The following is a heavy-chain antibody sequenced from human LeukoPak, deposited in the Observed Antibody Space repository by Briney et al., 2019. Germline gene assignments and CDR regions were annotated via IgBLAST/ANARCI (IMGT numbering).Heavy chain of an antibody. D-gene: IGHD2-2*01. J-gene: IGHJ4*02. CDR1: GFTFSSYG. V-gene: IGHV3-7*01. CDR2: IKQDGSEK. CDR3: ARGSGLVPELFFDC. Sequence: GGSLRLSCAASGFTFSSYGMSWVRQAPGKGLEWVANIKQDGSEKYYVDSVKGRFTISRDNAKNSLYLQMNSLRAEDTAVYYCARGSGLVPELFFDCWGQGTLVTVSS.